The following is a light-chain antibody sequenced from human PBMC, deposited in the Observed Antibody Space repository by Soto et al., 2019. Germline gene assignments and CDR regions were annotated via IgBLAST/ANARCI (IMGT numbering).Light chain of an antibody. V-gene: IGKV3-11*01. CDR2: DAS. Sequence: EIVLTQSPATLSLSPGERATLSCRASQSVSSYLAWYQQRPGQAPRLLIYDASNRATGIPARFSGSGSGTDFTLTISSLESEDFAVYYCQQRYHWPITFGQGTRLEIK. CDR3: QQRYHWPIT. J-gene: IGKJ5*01. CDR1: QSVSSY.